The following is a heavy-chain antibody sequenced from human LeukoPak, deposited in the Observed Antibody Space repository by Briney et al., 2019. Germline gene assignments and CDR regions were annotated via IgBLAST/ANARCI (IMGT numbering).Heavy chain of an antibody. V-gene: IGHV1-46*01. CDR3: ARIKVVPAAKNWFDP. Sequence: ASVKVSCKASGYTFTSYYMHWVRQAPGQGLEWMGIINPSGGSTSYAQKFQGRVTITADESTSTAYMELSSLRSEDTAVYYCARIKVVPAAKNWFDPWGQGTLVTVSS. CDR2: INPSGGST. J-gene: IGHJ5*02. D-gene: IGHD2-2*01. CDR1: GYTFTSYY.